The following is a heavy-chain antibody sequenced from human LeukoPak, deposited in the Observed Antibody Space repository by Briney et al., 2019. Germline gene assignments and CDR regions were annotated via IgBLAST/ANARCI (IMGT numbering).Heavy chain of an antibody. CDR3: VRGTGY. CDR2: ISSKGDNT. V-gene: IGHV3-64D*06. Sequence: GGSLRLSCSVSGFTFSTYVMHWARQAPGKGLEYVSAISSKGDNTYYADSVKGRFTISRDNSKNTLYLQMSSLRADDTAVYYCVRGTGYWGQGTLVTVSS. CDR1: GFTFSTYV. J-gene: IGHJ4*02.